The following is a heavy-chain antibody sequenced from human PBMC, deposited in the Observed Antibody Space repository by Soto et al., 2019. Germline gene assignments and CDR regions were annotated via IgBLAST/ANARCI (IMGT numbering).Heavy chain of an antibody. V-gene: IGHV4-39*01. CDR3: ARIPDRYRSGGSCYLFDY. Sequence: SETLSLTCTVSGGSISSSSYYWGWIRQPPGKGLEWIGSIYYSGSTYYNPSLKSRVTISVDTSKNQFSLKLSSVTAADTAVYYCARIPDRYRSGGSCYLFDYWGQGTLVTVSS. CDR2: IYYSGST. CDR1: GGSISSSSYY. J-gene: IGHJ4*02. D-gene: IGHD2-15*01.